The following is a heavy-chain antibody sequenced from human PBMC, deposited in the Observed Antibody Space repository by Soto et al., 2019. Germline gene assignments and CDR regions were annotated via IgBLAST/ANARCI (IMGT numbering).Heavy chain of an antibody. Sequence: QLQLQESGPGLVKPSETLSLTCTVSGGSISSSSYYWGWIRQPPGKGLEWIGSIYYSGSTYYNPSPKVRVTIAVDTSKNQFSLKLSPVTAADTAVYYCARHLDLFPQRVAAAYPGAVWFDPWGQGTLVTVSS. CDR1: GGSISSSSYY. J-gene: IGHJ5*02. V-gene: IGHV4-39*01. CDR3: ARHLDLFPQRVAAAYPGAVWFDP. D-gene: IGHD6-13*01. CDR2: IYYSGST.